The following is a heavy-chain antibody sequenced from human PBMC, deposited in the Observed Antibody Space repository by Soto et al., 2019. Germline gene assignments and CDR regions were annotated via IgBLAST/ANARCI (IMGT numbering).Heavy chain of an antibody. CDR2: VYYTGGT. Sequence: QVQLQESGAGLVKPSQTLSLTCTVSGGSISSPDYYWNWIRQPPGKGLEWIGYVYYTGGTYYNPSLKGRVTMSVDTSKNQFSLRLRSVTAADTAVFYCARVSLKTVRYGMDVWGQGTTVTVSS. V-gene: IGHV4-30-4*01. J-gene: IGHJ6*02. D-gene: IGHD3-16*01. CDR1: GGSISSPDYY. CDR3: ARVSLKTVRYGMDV.